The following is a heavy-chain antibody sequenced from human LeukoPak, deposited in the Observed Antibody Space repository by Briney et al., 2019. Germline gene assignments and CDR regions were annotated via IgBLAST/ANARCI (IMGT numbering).Heavy chain of an antibody. V-gene: IGHV3-15*01. CDR1: GFTFSNAW. J-gene: IGHJ4*02. CDR3: TIQYSDILTGYSN. CDR2: IKSKTDGGTT. D-gene: IGHD3-9*01. Sequence: GGSLRLSCAASGFTFSNAWMSWVRQAPGKGLEWVGRIKSKTDGGTTDYAAPVKGRFTISRDDSKNTLYLQMNSLKTEDTAVYYCTIQYSDILTGYSNWGQGTQVTVSS.